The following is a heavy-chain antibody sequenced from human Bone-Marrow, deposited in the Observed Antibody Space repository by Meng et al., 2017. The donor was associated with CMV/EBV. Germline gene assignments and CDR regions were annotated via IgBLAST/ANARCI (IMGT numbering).Heavy chain of an antibody. V-gene: IGHV4-59*01. CDR2: IYYSGST. CDR3: ARERKDSSGWYSYYGMDA. J-gene: IGHJ6*02. CDR1: GGSISSYY. Sequence: SEALSLTCTVSGGSISSYYWSWIRQPPGKGLEWIGYIYYSGSTNYNPSLKSRVTISVDTSKNQFSLKLSSVTAADTAVYYCARERKDSSGWYSYYGMDAWGQGTTVTSP. D-gene: IGHD6-19*01.